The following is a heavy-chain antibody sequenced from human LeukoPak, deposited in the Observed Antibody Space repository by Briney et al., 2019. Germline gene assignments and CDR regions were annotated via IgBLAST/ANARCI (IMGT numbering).Heavy chain of an antibody. Sequence: PGGSLRLSCAASGLMFSSNWMSWVRLAPGKGLEWVANIKEDGTETYYVDSVKGRFTISRDNAKSSLYLQMNSLRVEDTAVYYCAKEGRSLQTYWGQGTLVTVSS. J-gene: IGHJ4*02. CDR1: GLMFSSNW. CDR3: AKEGRSLQTY. D-gene: IGHD5-24*01. V-gene: IGHV3-7*03. CDR2: IKEDGTET.